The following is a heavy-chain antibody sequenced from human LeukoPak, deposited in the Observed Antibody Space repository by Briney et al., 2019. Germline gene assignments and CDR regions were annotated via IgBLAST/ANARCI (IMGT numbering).Heavy chain of an antibody. D-gene: IGHD2-21*02. CDR3: AREPAYCGGDCSVVFDY. V-gene: IGHV3-74*01. CDR1: GFTFSSYW. J-gene: IGHJ4*02. CDR2: INSGGSST. Sequence: GGSLRLSCAASGFTFSSYWMHWVRKAPGQGLVWVSRINSGGSSTSYADSVKGRFTISRDNAKNTLYLQMSSLRAEDTAVYYCAREPAYCGGDCSVVFDYWGQGTLVTVSS.